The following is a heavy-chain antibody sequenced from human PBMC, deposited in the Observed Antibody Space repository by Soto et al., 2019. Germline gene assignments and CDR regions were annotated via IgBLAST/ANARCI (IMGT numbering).Heavy chain of an antibody. Sequence: ETLSLTCTVSGGSVSSGSYYWSWIRQPPGKGLEWIGYIYYSGSTNYNPSLKSRVTISVDTSKNQFSLKLSSVTAADTAVYYCARGNYYDSSGLDYWGRGPLVTVSS. CDR1: GGSVSSGSYY. J-gene: IGHJ4*02. CDR2: IYYSGST. V-gene: IGHV4-61*01. D-gene: IGHD3-22*01. CDR3: ARGNYYDSSGLDY.